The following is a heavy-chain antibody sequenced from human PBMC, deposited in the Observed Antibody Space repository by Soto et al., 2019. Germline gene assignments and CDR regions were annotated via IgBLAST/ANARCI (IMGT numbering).Heavy chain of an antibody. V-gene: IGHV3-30-3*01. CDR1: GFTFSSYA. CDR2: ISYDGSNK. Sequence: GGSLRLSCAAFGFTFSSYAMHWVRQAPGKGLEWVAVISYDGSNKYYADSVKGRFTISRDNSKNTLYLQMNSLRAEDTAVYYCARDKGYSSSPGRYYYYYGMDVWGQGTTVTVSS. CDR3: ARDKGYSSSPGRYYYYYGMDV. J-gene: IGHJ6*02. D-gene: IGHD6-6*01.